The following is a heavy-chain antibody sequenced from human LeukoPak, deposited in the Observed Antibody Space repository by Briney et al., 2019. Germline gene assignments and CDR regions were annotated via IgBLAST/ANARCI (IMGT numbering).Heavy chain of an antibody. Sequence: SETLSLTCAVYGGSISSGGYSWSWIRQPPGKGLEWIGYIYHSGSTYYNPSLKSRVTVSVDRSKNQFSLKLSSVTAADTAVYYCARAGLLWHDAFDIWGQGTMVTVSS. D-gene: IGHD3-10*01. CDR1: GGSISSGGYS. J-gene: IGHJ3*02. CDR3: ARAGLLWHDAFDI. CDR2: IYHSGST. V-gene: IGHV4-30-2*01.